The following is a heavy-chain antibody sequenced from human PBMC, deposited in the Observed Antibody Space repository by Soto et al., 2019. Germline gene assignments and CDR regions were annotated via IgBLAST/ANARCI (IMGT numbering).Heavy chain of an antibody. D-gene: IGHD3-10*01. CDR1: GFTFSNYG. Sequence: QVHLVESGGGVVQPGRSLRLSCAASGFTFSNYGMHWVRQAPGKGLEWVAFILYDGSDKYFADSVKGRFTISRDNSKNTLDLQMNSLRAEDTAVYYCAKDRIVMIRGVMNYYGMDVWGQGTKVTVSS. CDR3: AKDRIVMIRGVMNYYGMDV. CDR2: ILYDGSDK. J-gene: IGHJ6*02. V-gene: IGHV3-30*18.